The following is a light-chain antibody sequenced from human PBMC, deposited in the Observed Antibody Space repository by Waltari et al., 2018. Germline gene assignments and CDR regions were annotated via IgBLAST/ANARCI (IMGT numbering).Light chain of an antibody. CDR1: SSNIGKIY. Sequence: QSVLTQPPSASGTPGQRVTISCSGSSSNIGKIYVYWHQQLPGTAPKLLISGNDQRPSGVPDRFSGSKSGTSASLAISGLRSEDEADYYCAAWDDSLGVWIFGGGTKLTVL. J-gene: IGLJ2*01. CDR2: GND. CDR3: AAWDDSLGVWI. V-gene: IGLV1-47*01.